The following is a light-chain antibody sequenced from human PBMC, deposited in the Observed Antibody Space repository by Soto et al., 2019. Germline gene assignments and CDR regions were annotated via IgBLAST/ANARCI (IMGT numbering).Light chain of an antibody. V-gene: IGLV2-14*03. CDR2: DII. J-gene: IGLJ1*01. CDR1: SSDVGAYIF. Sequence: QSALTQPASVSGSPGQSITISCTGTSSDVGAYIFVSWYQQHPGKAPTLMIYDIINRPSGVSNRFSGSKSGNTASLTISGLQAEDEADYYCVSFTTSRSYVFGTGTKVTVL. CDR3: VSFTTSRSYV.